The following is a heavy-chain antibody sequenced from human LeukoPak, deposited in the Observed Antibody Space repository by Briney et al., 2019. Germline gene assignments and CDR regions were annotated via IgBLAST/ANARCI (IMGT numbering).Heavy chain of an antibody. CDR1: GYTLTELS. CDR3: ATLTHDSLNFDY. CDR2: FDPEDGET. D-gene: IGHD2-21*02. V-gene: IGHV1-24*01. Sequence: GASVKVSRKVSGYTLTELSMHWVRQAPGKGLEWMGGFDPEDGETIYAQKFQGRVTMTEDTSTDTAYMELSSLRSEDTAVYYCATLTHDSLNFDYWGQGTLVTVSS. J-gene: IGHJ4*02.